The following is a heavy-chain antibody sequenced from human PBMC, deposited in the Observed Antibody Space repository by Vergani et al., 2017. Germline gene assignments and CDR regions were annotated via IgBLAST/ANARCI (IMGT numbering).Heavy chain of an antibody. J-gene: IGHJ3*02. Sequence: QLQLQESGPGLVKPSQTLSLTCTVSGGSISSGDYYWSWIRQPPGKGLEWIGYSYYSGSTYYNPSLKSRVTISVDTSKNQFSLKLSSVTAADTAVYYCARLVRDSSGNDAFDIWGQGTMVTVSS. CDR3: ARLVRDSSGNDAFDI. CDR2: SYYSGST. V-gene: IGHV4-30-4*08. CDR1: GGSISSGDYY. D-gene: IGHD3-22*01.